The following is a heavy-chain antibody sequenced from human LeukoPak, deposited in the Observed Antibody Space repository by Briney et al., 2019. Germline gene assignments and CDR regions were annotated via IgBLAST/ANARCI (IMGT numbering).Heavy chain of an antibody. Sequence: SETLSLTCTVSGGSIGISSYYWGWIRLPPGKGLEWIGSIYYSGSTYYNPSLKSRVTMSVDTSKNQFSLKLSSVTAADTAVYYCARASYYDSSGYSYFDYWGQGTLVTVSS. CDR2: IYYSGST. V-gene: IGHV4-39*07. CDR1: GGSIGISSYY. CDR3: ARASYYDSSGYSYFDY. D-gene: IGHD3-22*01. J-gene: IGHJ4*02.